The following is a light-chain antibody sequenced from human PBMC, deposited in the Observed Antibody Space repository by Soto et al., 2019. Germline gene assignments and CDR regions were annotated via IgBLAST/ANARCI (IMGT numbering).Light chain of an antibody. V-gene: IGKV3-11*01. Sequence: EIVLTQSPGTLSLAPGERATLSCRASQSVSTYLAWYQQKPGQSPRLLIYDTSKRATGIPARFSGSGSGTDFTLTISSLEPEDFAVYYCQQRSHWPISFGGGTKVEIK. CDR3: QQRSHWPIS. CDR1: QSVSTY. CDR2: DTS. J-gene: IGKJ4*01.